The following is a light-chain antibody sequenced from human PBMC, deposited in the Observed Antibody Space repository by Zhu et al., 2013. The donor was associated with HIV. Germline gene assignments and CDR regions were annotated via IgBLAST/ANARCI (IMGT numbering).Light chain of an antibody. Sequence: YELAQPPSVSVSPGQTATITCSGDRLAEKYASWYQQKPGQSPVLVIYQDTERPSGIPERFSGSNSGNTATLTISGTQAMDEADYFCQTWASSKVVFGGGTKLTVL. CDR1: RLAEKY. CDR3: QTWASSKVV. V-gene: IGLV3-1*01. CDR2: QDT. J-gene: IGLJ3*02.